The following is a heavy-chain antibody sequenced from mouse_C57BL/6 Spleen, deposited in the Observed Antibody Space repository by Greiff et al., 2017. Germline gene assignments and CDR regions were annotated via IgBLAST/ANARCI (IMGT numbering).Heavy chain of an antibody. Sequence: VQLQESGAELARPGASVKLSCKASGYTFTSYGISWVKQRTGQGLEWIGEIYPRSGNTYYNEKFKGKATLTADKSSSTAYMELRSLTSEDSAVYFCARYDDGYYVWYFDVWGTGTTVTVSS. D-gene: IGHD2-3*01. CDR3: ARYDDGYYVWYFDV. CDR1: GYTFTSYG. CDR2: IYPRSGNT. V-gene: IGHV1-81*01. J-gene: IGHJ1*03.